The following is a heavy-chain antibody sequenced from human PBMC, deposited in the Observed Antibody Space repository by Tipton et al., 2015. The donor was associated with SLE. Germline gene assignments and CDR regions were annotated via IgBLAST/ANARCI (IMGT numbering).Heavy chain of an antibody. D-gene: IGHD3-22*01. Sequence: TLSLTCTVSGDSMSRSSYYWGWIRQPPGKGLEWIGRSGSTYYNPSLKSRVSTSVDTSKNQFSLKLTSVTAADTAVYYCARHFPRHYDSRTYSEAFDIWGQGTMVTVSS. J-gene: IGHJ3*02. CDR2: SGST. CDR1: GDSMSRSSYY. CDR3: ARHFPRHYDSRTYSEAFDI. V-gene: IGHV4-39*01.